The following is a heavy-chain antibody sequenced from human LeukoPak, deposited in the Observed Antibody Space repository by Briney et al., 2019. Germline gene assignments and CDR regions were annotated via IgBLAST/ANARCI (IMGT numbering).Heavy chain of an antibody. Sequence: SETLSLTCTVSGGSISSYYWSWIRQPPGKGLEWIGEINHSGSTNYNPSLKSRVTISVDTSKNQFSLKLSSVTAADTAVYYCAVQVVPAARGIIGNNWFDPWGQGTLVTVSS. V-gene: IGHV4-34*01. CDR2: INHSGST. CDR3: AVQVVPAARGIIGNNWFDP. J-gene: IGHJ5*02. D-gene: IGHD2-2*01. CDR1: GGSISSYY.